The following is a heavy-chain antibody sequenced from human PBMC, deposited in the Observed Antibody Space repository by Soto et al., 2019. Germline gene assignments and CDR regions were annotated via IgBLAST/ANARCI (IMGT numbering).Heavy chain of an antibody. D-gene: IGHD6-13*01. CDR1: GFTFDDYA. CDR3: AKGVSRYSSSWGTYYYYYMDV. J-gene: IGHJ6*03. CDR2: ISWNSGSI. V-gene: IGHV3-9*01. Sequence: EVQLAESGGGLVQPGRSLRLSCAASGFTFDDYAMHWVRQAPGKGLEWVSGISWNSGSIGYADSVKGRFTISRDNAKNSLYLQMNSLRAEDTALYYCAKGVSRYSSSWGTYYYYYMDVWGKGTTVTVSS.